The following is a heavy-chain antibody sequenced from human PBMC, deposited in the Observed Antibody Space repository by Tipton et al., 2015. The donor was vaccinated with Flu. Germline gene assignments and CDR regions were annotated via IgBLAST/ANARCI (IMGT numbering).Heavy chain of an antibody. D-gene: IGHD3-9*01. CDR2: ISWNSGVI. CDR1: GFTFDDFA. Sequence: SLRLSCAVSGFTFDDFAMHWVRQAPGKGLEWVSGISWNSGVIGYADSVKGRFTISRDNAKNSLYLQMNSLRAEDTAVYYCARVAILDYWGQGTLVTVSS. CDR3: ARVAILDY. V-gene: IGHV3-9*01. J-gene: IGHJ4*02.